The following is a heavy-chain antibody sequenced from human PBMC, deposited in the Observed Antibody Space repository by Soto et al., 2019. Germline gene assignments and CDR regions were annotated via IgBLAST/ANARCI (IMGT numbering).Heavy chain of an antibody. CDR2: IYYSGST. V-gene: IGHV4-30-4*01. Sequence: SETLSLTCTVSGGSISCGDYYWSWIRQPPGKGLEWIGYIYYSGSTYYNPSLKSRVTISVDTSKNQFSLKLSSVTAADTAVYYCAREDHRYFDWLLSDNWFDPWGQGTLVTVSS. J-gene: IGHJ5*02. D-gene: IGHD3-9*01. CDR1: GGSISCGDYY. CDR3: AREDHRYFDWLLSDNWFDP.